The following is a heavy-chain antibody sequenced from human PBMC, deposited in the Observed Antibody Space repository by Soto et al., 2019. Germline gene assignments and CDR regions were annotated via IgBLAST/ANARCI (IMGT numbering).Heavy chain of an antibody. CDR3: AYSKVAGRKDHYFGY. V-gene: IGHV2-5*02. CDR1: GFSLTTSGVG. J-gene: IGHJ4*02. Sequence: QITLKESGPTLVKPTQTLTLTCTFSGFSLTTSGVGVGWIRQPPGKALEWLALIYWDDDKRYSPSLQSRLTITRDTSNNQVVLTMTDMDPVDTATYYCAYSKVAGRKDHYFGYWGQGTLVTVSS. CDR2: IYWDDDK. D-gene: IGHD6-19*01.